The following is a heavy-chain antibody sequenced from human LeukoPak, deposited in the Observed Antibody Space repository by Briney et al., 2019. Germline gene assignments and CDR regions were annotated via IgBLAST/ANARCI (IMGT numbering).Heavy chain of an antibody. CDR1: GGSISSGVYY. Sequence: PSETLSLTCTVSGGSISSGVYYWSWIRQAPGKGLEWIGYIYYSGSTYYNPSLKSRVTISVDTSTNQFSLKLSSVTAAHTAVYYCAREDIVVVPAAPPIKFFDYWGQGTLVTVSS. CDR3: AREDIVVVPAAPPIKFFDY. D-gene: IGHD2-2*01. J-gene: IGHJ4*02. V-gene: IGHV4-30-4*08. CDR2: IYYSGST.